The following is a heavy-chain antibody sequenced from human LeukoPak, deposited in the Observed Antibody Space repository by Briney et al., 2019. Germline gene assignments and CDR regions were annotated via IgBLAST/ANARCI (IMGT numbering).Heavy chain of an antibody. Sequence: PSETLSLTCTVSGGSVSSGSYYWSWIRQPPGKGLEWIGYIYYSGSTNYNPSLKSRVTISVDTSKNQFSLKLCSVTAADTAVYYCARDSGHYDILTGYYSHEYFQHWGQGTLVTVSS. CDR3: ARDSGHYDILTGYYSHEYFQH. CDR1: GGSVSSGSYY. D-gene: IGHD3-9*01. CDR2: IYYSGST. J-gene: IGHJ1*01. V-gene: IGHV4-61*01.